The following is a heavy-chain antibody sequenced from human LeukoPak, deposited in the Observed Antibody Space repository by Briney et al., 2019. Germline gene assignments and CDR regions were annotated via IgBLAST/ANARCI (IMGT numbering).Heavy chain of an antibody. CDR2: INHSGST. V-gene: IGHV4-34*01. Sequence: PSETLSLTCAVYGGSFSGYYWSWIRQPPGKGLEWIGEINHSGSTNYNPSLKSRVTISVDTSKNQFSLKLSSVTAADTAVYYCAIRPLSELSTFWSGYSEVDYWGQGTLVTVSS. CDR3: AIRPLSELSTFWSGYSEVDY. J-gene: IGHJ4*02. CDR1: GGSFSGYY. D-gene: IGHD3-3*01.